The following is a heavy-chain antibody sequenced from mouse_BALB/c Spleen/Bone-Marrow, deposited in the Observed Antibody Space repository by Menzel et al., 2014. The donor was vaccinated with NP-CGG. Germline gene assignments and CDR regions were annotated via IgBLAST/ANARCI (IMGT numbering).Heavy chain of an antibody. Sequence: EVMLVESGGGLVQPGGSLKLSCAASGFTFRSYGMSWVRQTPDKRLELVASINSNGGSTYYPDSVKGRFTISRDNAKXALSLQMRSLKSEDTAVYYCARGNYGNYVDYFDYWGQGTTLTVSS. CDR1: GFTFRSYG. CDR2: INSNGGST. J-gene: IGHJ2*01. CDR3: ARGNYGNYVDYFDY. V-gene: IGHV5-6-3*01. D-gene: IGHD2-1*01.